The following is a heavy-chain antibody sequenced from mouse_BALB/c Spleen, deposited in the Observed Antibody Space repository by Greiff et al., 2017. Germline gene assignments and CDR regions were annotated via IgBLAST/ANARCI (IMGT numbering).Heavy chain of an antibody. D-gene: IGHD2-10*02. V-gene: IGHV3-2*02. Sequence: EVQLVESGPGLVKPSQSLSLTCTVTGYSITSDYAWNWIRQFPGNKLEWMGYISYSGSTSYNPSLKSRISITRDTSKNQFFLQLNSVTTEDTATYCSAREYDNYVDDWGQGTTLTVSS. CDR1: GYSITSDYA. CDR3: AREYDNYVDD. J-gene: IGHJ2*01. CDR2: ISYSGST.